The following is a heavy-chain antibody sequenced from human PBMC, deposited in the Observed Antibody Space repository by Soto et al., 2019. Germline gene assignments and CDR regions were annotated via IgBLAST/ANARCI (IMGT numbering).Heavy chain of an antibody. CDR2: IYRSGST. CDR1: GGSISSSDW. CDR3: ATIHY. V-gene: IGHV4-4*02. J-gene: IGHJ4*02. Sequence: QVQLQESGPGLVKPSGTLSLTCAVSGGSISSSDWWTWVRQPPGKGLEWIGEIYRSGSTNYNSSLDSRVTIPMDMSKNNLSLKLSSVTAADTAVYYCATIHYWGKGTLVTVSS.